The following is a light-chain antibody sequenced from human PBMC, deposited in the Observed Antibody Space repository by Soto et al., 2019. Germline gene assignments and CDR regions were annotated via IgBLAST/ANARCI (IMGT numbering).Light chain of an antibody. Sequence: EIVLTQSTGTLSLSPGERATLSCRASQSVSSSYLAWYQQKPGQAPRLLIYGASSRATGISDRFRGSGSGTDFTLTISRLEPEDFAVYYCHQYDSSPLTFGGGTKVVIK. CDR3: HQYDSSPLT. CDR2: GAS. J-gene: IGKJ4*01. CDR1: QSVSSSY. V-gene: IGKV3-20*01.